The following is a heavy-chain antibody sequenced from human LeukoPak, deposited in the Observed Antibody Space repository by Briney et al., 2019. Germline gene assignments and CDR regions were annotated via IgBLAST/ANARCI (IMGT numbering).Heavy chain of an antibody. CDR1: GYTFTSYG. D-gene: IGHD6-13*01. J-gene: IGHJ5*02. CDR3: ARDKYSSSWLYNWFDP. V-gene: IGHV1-18*01. Sequence: GASVKVSCKASGYTFTSYGISWVRQAPGQGLEWMGWISAYNGNTNYAQKLQGRVTMTTDTSTSTACMELRSLRSDETAVYYCARDKYSSSWLYNWFDPWGQGTLVTVSS. CDR2: ISAYNGNT.